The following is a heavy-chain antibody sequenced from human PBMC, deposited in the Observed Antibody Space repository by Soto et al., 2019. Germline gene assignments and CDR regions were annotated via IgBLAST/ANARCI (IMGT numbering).Heavy chain of an antibody. CDR2: TYPSDSVT. CDR3: VRSGTSSGRFSDY. J-gene: IGHJ4*01. D-gene: IGHD3-10*01. V-gene: IGHV5-51*01. Sequence: PGESLKISCKGSGYTFTSYWIGWVRRMPGEGLEWMGVTYPSDSVTRYSPSFQGQVTISADKSITTADLQWSSLQTSDTAMYYCVRSGTSSGRFSDYWGQGALVTVSS. CDR1: GYTFTSYW.